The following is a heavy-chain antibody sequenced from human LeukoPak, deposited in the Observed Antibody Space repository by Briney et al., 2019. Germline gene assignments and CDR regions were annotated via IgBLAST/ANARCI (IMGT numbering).Heavy chain of an antibody. CDR3: ARADGWLVRGWFDP. Sequence: GGSLRLSCAASGFTFNTYNMNWVRQAPGKGLEWVSSISSSSSYIYYADSVKGRFTISRDNAKNSLYLQMNTLRAEDTAVYYCARADGWLVRGWFDPWGQGTLVTVSS. CDR2: ISSSSSYI. V-gene: IGHV3-21*01. CDR1: GFTFNTYN. D-gene: IGHD6-19*01. J-gene: IGHJ5*02.